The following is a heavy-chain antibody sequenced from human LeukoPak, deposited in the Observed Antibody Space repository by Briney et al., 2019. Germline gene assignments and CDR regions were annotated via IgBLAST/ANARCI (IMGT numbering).Heavy chain of an antibody. CDR3: ASRSSIWSGYQDTLYYFDS. J-gene: IGHJ4*02. Sequence: SETLSLTCTVSGGSISSGGYYWSWIRQHPGKGLEWIGYIYYSGSTYYNPSLKSRVTISVDTSKNQFSLKLSSVTAADTAVYYCASRSSIWSGYQDTLYYFDSWGQGTLVTVSS. D-gene: IGHD3-3*01. CDR1: GGSISSGGYY. CDR2: IYYSGST. V-gene: IGHV4-31*03.